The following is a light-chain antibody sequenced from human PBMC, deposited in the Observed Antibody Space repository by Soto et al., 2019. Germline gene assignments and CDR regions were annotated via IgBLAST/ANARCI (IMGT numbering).Light chain of an antibody. V-gene: IGKV3-20*01. CDR2: GAS. Sequence: EIVLTQSPGTLSLSPGERATLSCKASQSVSSSYFAWYQQKPGQAPRLLIYGASSRATGIPDRFSGSGSGTDFTLTISRLEPEDFAVYYCQQYVSPPITFGQGTRLEIK. CDR3: QQYVSPPIT. J-gene: IGKJ5*01. CDR1: QSVSSSY.